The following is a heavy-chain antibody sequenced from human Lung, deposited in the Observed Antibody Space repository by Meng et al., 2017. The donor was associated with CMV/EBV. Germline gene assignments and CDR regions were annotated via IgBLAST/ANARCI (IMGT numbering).Heavy chain of an antibody. V-gene: IGHV4-4*02. Sequence: GRLQGPGPGLVKPSGPRSLTCAVSGGSMSSTNWWSWVRQPPGKGLEWIGEIYHSGSTSHNPSLKSRVSISVDKSKNQFSLKLSSVTAADTAVYYCARADKVRFDYWGQGTLVTVSS. CDR3: ARADKVRFDY. J-gene: IGHJ4*02. CDR2: IYHSGST. CDR1: GGSMSSTNW.